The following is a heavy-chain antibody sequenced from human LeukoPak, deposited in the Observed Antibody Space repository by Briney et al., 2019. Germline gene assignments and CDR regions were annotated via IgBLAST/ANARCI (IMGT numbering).Heavy chain of an antibody. V-gene: IGHV4-34*01. Sequence: SETLSLTCAVYGGSFSGYYWSWIRQPPGKGLEWIGEINHSGSTNYNPSLKSRVTISVDKSKNQFSLKLSSVTAADTAVYYCARDVGTAITAFDTWGQGTMVTVSS. J-gene: IGHJ3*02. CDR3: ARDVGTAITAFDT. CDR1: GGSFSGYY. CDR2: INHSGST. D-gene: IGHD5-18*01.